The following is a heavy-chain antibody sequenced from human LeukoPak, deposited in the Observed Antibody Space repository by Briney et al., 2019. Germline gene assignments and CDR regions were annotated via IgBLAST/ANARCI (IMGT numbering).Heavy chain of an antibody. Sequence: ASVTVSCKASGYTFTSYGISWVRQAPGQGLEWMGWISAYNGNTNYAQKLQGRVTMTTDTSTSTAYMELRSLRSDDTAVYYCARDRPGGRLPGGYYYYYGMDVWGQGTTVTVSS. CDR2: ISAYNGNT. J-gene: IGHJ6*02. V-gene: IGHV1-18*01. CDR3: ARDRPGGRLPGGYYYYYGMDV. CDR1: GYTFTSYG. D-gene: IGHD2-15*01.